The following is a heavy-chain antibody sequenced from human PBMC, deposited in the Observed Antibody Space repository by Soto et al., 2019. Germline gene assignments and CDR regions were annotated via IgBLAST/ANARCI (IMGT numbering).Heavy chain of an antibody. D-gene: IGHD3-10*01. Sequence: GGSLRLSCAASGFTFSSYGMHWVRQAPGKGLEWVAVISSDGSKKDYADSVTGRFTISRDNSKNTLYLQMNSLRAEDTAVYYCVKAAARGDYWGQGTLVTVSS. CDR2: ISSDGSKK. V-gene: IGHV3-30*18. CDR1: GFTFSSYG. CDR3: VKAAARGDY. J-gene: IGHJ4*02.